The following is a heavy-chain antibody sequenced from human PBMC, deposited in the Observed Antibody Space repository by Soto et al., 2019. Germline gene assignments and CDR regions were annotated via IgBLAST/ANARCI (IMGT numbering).Heavy chain of an antibody. Sequence: ASVKVSCKASGGTFSSYAISWVRQAPGQGLEWMGGIIPIFGTANYAQKFQGRVTITADESTSTAYMELSSLRSEDTAVYYCATPRSQETYYYDSSGYPDAFDIWGQGTMVTVSS. CDR1: GGTFSSYA. V-gene: IGHV1-69*13. J-gene: IGHJ3*02. D-gene: IGHD3-22*01. CDR2: IIPIFGTA. CDR3: ATPRSQETYYYDSSGYPDAFDI.